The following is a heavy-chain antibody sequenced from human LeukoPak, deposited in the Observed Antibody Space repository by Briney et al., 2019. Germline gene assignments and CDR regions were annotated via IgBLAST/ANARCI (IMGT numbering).Heavy chain of an antibody. D-gene: IGHD1-26*01. CDR3: ARDEMGVWEPFDY. CDR2: IKQDGSEK. CDR1: GFTFSGYW. V-gene: IGHV3-7*01. J-gene: IGHJ4*02. Sequence: AGGSLRLSCAASGFTFSGYWMSWVRQAPGKGLEWVANIKQDGSEKYYVDSVKGRFTISRDNAKNSLYLQMNSLRAEDTAVYYCARDEMGVWEPFDYWGQGTLVTVSS.